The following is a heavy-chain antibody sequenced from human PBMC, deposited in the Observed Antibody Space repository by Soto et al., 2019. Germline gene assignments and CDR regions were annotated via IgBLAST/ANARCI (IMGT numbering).Heavy chain of an antibody. CDR3: VKDDDYDTLLMNY. J-gene: IGHJ4*02. CDR2: ISGGSVTI. Sequence: EVQLVESGGGLVKPGGSLRLSCAASGFTFSSFSMNWVRQTPGKGLEWVSYISGGSVTIYYADSVKGRFTISRDNAKKSLYLQMSSLRDEDTAVYYCVKDDDYDTLLMNYWGQGTLVTVSS. CDR1: GFTFSSFS. D-gene: IGHD3-22*01. V-gene: IGHV3-48*02.